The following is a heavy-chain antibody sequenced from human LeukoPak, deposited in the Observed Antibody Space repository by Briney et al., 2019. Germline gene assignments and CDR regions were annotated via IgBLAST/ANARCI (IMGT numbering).Heavy chain of an antibody. CDR2: INPTSGGT. CDR1: GYTFTDYY. Sequence: ASVKVSCKASGYTFTDYYMHWVRQAPGQGLEWVGWINPTSGGTNYAQKFQDRVTMTRDTSSNTSYMELSRLRSDDTAVYYCAREFRTTTWSYDAFDLWGQGTMVTVSS. D-gene: IGHD1/OR15-1a*01. V-gene: IGHV1-2*02. CDR3: AREFRTTTWSYDAFDL. J-gene: IGHJ3*01.